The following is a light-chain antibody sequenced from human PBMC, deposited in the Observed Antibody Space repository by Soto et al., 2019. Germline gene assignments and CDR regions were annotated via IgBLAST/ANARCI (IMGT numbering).Light chain of an antibody. V-gene: IGLV2-14*01. CDR2: EVS. Sequence: QSALTQPASVSGSPGQSITISCTGTSSDVGAYNYVSWYQQHPGKAPKLMIFEVSDRPSRVSNRFSGSKSGNTASLTISGLQAEDEADYYCSSYTSSNTLVFGGGTQLTVL. CDR3: SSYTSSNTLV. CDR1: SSDVGAYNY. J-gene: IGLJ2*01.